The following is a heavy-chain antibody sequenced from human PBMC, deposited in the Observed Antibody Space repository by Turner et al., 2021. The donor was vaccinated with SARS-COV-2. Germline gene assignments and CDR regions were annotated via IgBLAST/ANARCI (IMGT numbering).Heavy chain of an antibody. CDR3: VSKGQVAVAGFDS. Sequence: EVQLVVSGGGLVQPGESLRLSCVASGFAFSNYWMTWVRQAPGKGLEWVANIKQDGGEKYYVDSVQGRFTISRDKAENSLYLQMNSLRVEDTAMYYSVSKGQVAVAGFDSWGQGTLVTVSS. J-gene: IGHJ4*02. V-gene: IGHV3-7*01. CDR2: IKQDGGEK. D-gene: IGHD6-19*01. CDR1: GFAFSNYW.